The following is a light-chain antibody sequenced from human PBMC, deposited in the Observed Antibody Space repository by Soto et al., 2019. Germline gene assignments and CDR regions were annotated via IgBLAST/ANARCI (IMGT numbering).Light chain of an antibody. J-gene: IGKJ1*01. CDR1: QTISSW. CDR3: QQYNRSPWT. V-gene: IGKV1-5*03. Sequence: DIQMTQSPSTLSASVGDRVTIICRASQTISSWLAWYQQRPGRAPNLLIYKASTLESGVPSRFSGSGSGTEFTLTISSLQPDDFATYYCQQYNRSPWTFGQGTKVDIK. CDR2: KAS.